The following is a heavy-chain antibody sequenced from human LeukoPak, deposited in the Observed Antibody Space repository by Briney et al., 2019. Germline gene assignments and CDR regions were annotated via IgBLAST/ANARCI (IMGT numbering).Heavy chain of an antibody. CDR2: ISGDGGGT. J-gene: IGHJ4*02. Sequence: GGSLRLSCAASGFTFDDYAMHWVRQAPGKGLEWVSLISGDGGGTYYADSVKGRFTISRDNIKNSLYLQMNSLRTEDTALYYWAKDRVGVGTVYWGQGTLVTVSS. CDR3: AKDRVGVGTVY. CDR1: GFTFDDYA. V-gene: IGHV3-43*02. D-gene: IGHD4-23*01.